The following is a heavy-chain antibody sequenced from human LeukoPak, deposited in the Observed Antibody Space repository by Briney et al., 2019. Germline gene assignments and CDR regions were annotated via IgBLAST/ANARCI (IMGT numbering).Heavy chain of an antibody. D-gene: IGHD3-22*01. CDR3: ARDRGYYDSSGYHQYYYFDY. V-gene: IGHV3-23*01. Sequence: GGSLRLSCAASGFTFSSYAMSWVRQAPGKGLEWVSAISGSGGSTYYADSVKGRFTISRDNSKNTLYLQMNSLRAEDTAVYYCARDRGYYDSSGYHQYYYFDYWGQGTLVTVSS. CDR2: ISGSGGST. J-gene: IGHJ4*02. CDR1: GFTFSSYA.